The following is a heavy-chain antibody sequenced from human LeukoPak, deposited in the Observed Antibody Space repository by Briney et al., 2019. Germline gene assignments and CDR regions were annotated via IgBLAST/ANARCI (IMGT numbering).Heavy chain of an antibody. J-gene: IGHJ6*03. D-gene: IGHD2-2*01. CDR3: ARSLGTSQNYYYYMDV. CDR2: INHSGST. V-gene: IGHV4-34*01. CDR1: GGSFSGYY. Sequence: SETLSLTCAVYGGSFSGYYWSWIRQPPGKGLEWIGEINHSGSTNYNPSLKSRVTISVDTSMNQFSLKLSSVTAADTAVYYCARSLGTSQNYYYYMDVWGKGTTVTVSS.